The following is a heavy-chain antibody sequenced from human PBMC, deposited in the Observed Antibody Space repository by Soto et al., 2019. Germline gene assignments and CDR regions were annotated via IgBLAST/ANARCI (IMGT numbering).Heavy chain of an antibody. J-gene: IGHJ3*02. D-gene: IGHD3-22*01. V-gene: IGHV1-69*13. Sequence: SVKVSCKASGGTFSSYAISWVRQAPGQGLEWMGGIIPIFGTANYAQKFQGRVTITADESTSTAYMGLSSLRSEDTAVYYCARGGGGDYYDSSGYHAFDIWGQGTMVTVSS. CDR3: ARGGGGDYYDSSGYHAFDI. CDR2: IIPIFGTA. CDR1: GGTFSSYA.